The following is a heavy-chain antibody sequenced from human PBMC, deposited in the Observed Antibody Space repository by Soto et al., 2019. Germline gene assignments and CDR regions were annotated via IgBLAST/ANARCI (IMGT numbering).Heavy chain of an antibody. CDR1: GFTFSSYS. CDR3: ASVTTTVAYWYFDL. J-gene: IGHJ2*01. V-gene: IGHV3-48*01. Sequence: EVQLVESGGGLVQPGGSLRLSCAASGFTFSSYSMNWVRQAPGKGLEWVSYISSSSSTIYYADSVKGRFTISRDNAKNSMYMQMNSLRAKDTAVYYCASVTTTVAYWYFDLWGRGTLVTVSS. CDR2: ISSSSSTI. D-gene: IGHD4-17*01.